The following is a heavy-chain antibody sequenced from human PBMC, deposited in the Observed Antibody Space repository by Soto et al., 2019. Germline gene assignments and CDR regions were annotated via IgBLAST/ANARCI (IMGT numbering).Heavy chain of an antibody. CDR1: GYTFTEDY. Sequence: ASVKGDWKASGYTFTEDYVGWLRQAPGPGLEWVGWINPNSGDTKYAQKFLGRVTLTRDTSITTAYMELRSLESDDTAVYYCARERITPTGTGHFNPSGLAFWGQGTTVTVSS. J-gene: IGHJ6*02. V-gene: IGHV1-2*02. D-gene: IGHD1-20*01. CDR3: ARERITPTGTGHFNPSGLAF. CDR2: INPNSGDT.